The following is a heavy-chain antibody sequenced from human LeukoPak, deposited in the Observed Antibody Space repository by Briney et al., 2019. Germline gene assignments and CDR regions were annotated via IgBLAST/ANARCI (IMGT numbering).Heavy chain of an antibody. J-gene: IGHJ3*02. Sequence: SAKVSCKASGGTFSSYAISWVRQAPGQGLEWMGGIIPIFGTANYAQKFQGRVTITADESTSTAYMELSSLRSEDTAVYYCARVISYYYDSSGYYNDAFDIWGQGTMVTVSS. V-gene: IGHV1-69*13. CDR3: ARVISYYYDSSGYYNDAFDI. CDR2: IIPIFGTA. D-gene: IGHD3-22*01. CDR1: GGTFSSYA.